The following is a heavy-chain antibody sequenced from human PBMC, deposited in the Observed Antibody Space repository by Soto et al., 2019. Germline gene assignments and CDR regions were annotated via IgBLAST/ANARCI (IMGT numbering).Heavy chain of an antibody. J-gene: IGHJ5*02. CDR3: ASSGNTYYYYSSGYSNWFDP. V-gene: IGHV4-38-2*01. Sequence: SETLSLTCAVSGYSISSGYYWGWIRQPPGKGLEWIGSIYHSGSTYYNPSLKSRVTISVDTSKNQFSLKLSSVTAADTAVYYCASSGNTYYYYSSGYSNWFDPWGQGTLVTVSS. CDR1: GYSISSGYY. CDR2: IYHSGST. D-gene: IGHD3-22*01.